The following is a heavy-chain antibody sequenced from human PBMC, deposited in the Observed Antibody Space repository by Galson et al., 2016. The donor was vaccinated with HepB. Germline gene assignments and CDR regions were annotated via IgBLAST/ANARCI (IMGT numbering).Heavy chain of an antibody. CDR1: GFSLSKHW. CDR2: INTDGSRT. CDR3: ARGWLGHYYYGMDV. D-gene: IGHD6-19*01. Sequence: SLRLSCAASGFSLSKHWMHWVRQVPGKGPVWVSRINTDGSRTTYADSVKGRFTIFRDNTKNTVTLQMNSLRVEDTALYYCARGWLGHYYYGMDVWGPGTLVTVSS. J-gene: IGHJ6*02. V-gene: IGHV3-74*03.